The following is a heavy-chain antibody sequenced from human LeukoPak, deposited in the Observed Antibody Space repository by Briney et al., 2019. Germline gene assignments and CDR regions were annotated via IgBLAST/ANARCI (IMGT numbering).Heavy chain of an antibody. D-gene: IGHD4-17*01. V-gene: IGHV4-34*01. J-gene: IGHJ3*01. CDR3: GKCGVYGDPDDGFDY. Sequence: SETLSLTCAVYGGSFSGYYWSWIRQPPGKGLEWIGEINHSGSTNYNPSLKSRVTISVDTSKNQFSLKLSSVTAVDTAVYYCGKCGVYGDPDDGFDYLGQRTMVNGSS. CDR2: INHSGST. CDR1: GGSFSGYY.